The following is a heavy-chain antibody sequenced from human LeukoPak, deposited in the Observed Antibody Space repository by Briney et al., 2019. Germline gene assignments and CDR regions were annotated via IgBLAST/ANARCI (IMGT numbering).Heavy chain of an antibody. D-gene: IGHD1-26*01. CDR1: EYTNSRYA. CDR2: ISGSGGST. V-gene: IGHV3-23*01. Sequence: GVPLRLTRAYSEYTNSRYAMSWVRKAPGKGVDWVTIISGSGGSTYYADSVKGRFTISRDNSKNTLYLQMNSLRAEDTAVYYCAKVAIGGSYYGAFDIWGQGTMVTVSS. CDR3: AKVAIGGSYYGAFDI. J-gene: IGHJ3*02.